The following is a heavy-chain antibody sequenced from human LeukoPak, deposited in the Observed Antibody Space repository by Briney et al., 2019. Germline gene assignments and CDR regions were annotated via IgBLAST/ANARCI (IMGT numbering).Heavy chain of an antibody. CDR3: ARDRGSYYFARQRTNDY. CDR2: INPNSGGT. V-gene: IGHV1-2*06. J-gene: IGHJ4*02. Sequence: ASVKVSCKASGYTFTGYYMHWVRQAPGQGLEWMGRINPNSGGTNYAQKFQGRVTMTRDTSISTAYMELRSLRSDDTAVYYCARDRGSYYFARQRTNDYWGQGTLVTVSS. D-gene: IGHD1-26*01. CDR1: GYTFTGYY.